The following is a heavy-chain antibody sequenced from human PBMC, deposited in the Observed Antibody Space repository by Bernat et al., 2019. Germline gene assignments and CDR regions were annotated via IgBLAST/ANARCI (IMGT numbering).Heavy chain of an antibody. D-gene: IGHD5-12*01. CDR2: ISSSGSTI. Sequence: EVQLVESGGGLVQPGGSLRLSCAASGFTFSSYEMNWVRQAPGKGLEWVSYISSSGSTIYYADSVKGRFTISRDKAKNSLYLQMNSLRAEDTAVYYCARSGPARGYSGYDFYYWGQGTLVTVSS. CDR3: ARSGPARGYSGYDFYY. CDR1: GFTFSSYE. J-gene: IGHJ4*02. V-gene: IGHV3-48*03.